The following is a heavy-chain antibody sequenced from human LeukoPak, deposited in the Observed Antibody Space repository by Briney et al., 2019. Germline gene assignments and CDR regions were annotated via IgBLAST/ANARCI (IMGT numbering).Heavy chain of an antibody. D-gene: IGHD6-13*01. V-gene: IGHV5-51*01. CDR2: IYPDNSDT. Sequence: GESLKISCQGSAYSFSTYWIGWVRQMPGKGLEWMGIIYPDNSDTRYSPSFQGQVTISADKSINIAYLQWSSLKASDTAMYYCAIRYSSSWNYFDYWGQGTVVTVSS. CDR3: AIRYSSSWNYFDY. J-gene: IGHJ4*02. CDR1: AYSFSTYW.